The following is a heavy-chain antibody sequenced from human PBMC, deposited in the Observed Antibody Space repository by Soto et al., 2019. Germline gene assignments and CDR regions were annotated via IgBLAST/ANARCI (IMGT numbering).Heavy chain of an antibody. Sequence: GGSLRLSCAASGFTFSSYAMHWVRQAPGKGLEWVAVISYDGSNKYYADSVKGRFTISRDNSKNTLYLQMNSLRAEDTAVYYCASARTVPPIRYYGMDVWGQGTTVTVSS. V-gene: IGHV3-30-3*01. CDR2: ISYDGSNK. J-gene: IGHJ6*02. CDR1: GFTFSSYA. D-gene: IGHD5-12*01. CDR3: ASARTVPPIRYYGMDV.